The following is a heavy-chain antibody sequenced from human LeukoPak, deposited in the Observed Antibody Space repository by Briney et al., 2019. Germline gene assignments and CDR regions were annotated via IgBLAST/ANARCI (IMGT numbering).Heavy chain of an antibody. CDR3: ARAAYNDFWSEYNYFGP. D-gene: IGHD3-3*01. CDR2: IIPLFGTT. J-gene: IGHJ5*02. Sequence: GASVKVSCKASGYTFTSYDINWVRQAPGQGLEWMGGIIPLFGTTNYAQKFQGRVTITKNDSTTTAYMELSGLRSDDTAMYYCARAAYNDFWSEYNYFGPWGQGSLVTVSS. V-gene: IGHV1-69*05. CDR1: GYTFTSYD.